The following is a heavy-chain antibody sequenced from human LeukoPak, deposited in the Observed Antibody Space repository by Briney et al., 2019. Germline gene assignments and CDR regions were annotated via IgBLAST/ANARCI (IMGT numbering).Heavy chain of an antibody. V-gene: IGHV4-38-2*02. CDR1: GYSISSGYY. J-gene: IGHJ6*03. Sequence: SETLSLTCTVSGYSISSGYYWGWIRQPPGKGLEWIGSIYHSGSTYYNPSLKSRVTISVDTSKNQFSLKLSSATAADTAVYYCARLAGYDFWSGYGYYYYYMDVWGKGTTVTVSS. D-gene: IGHD3-3*01. CDR3: ARLAGYDFWSGYGYYYYYMDV. CDR2: IYHSGST.